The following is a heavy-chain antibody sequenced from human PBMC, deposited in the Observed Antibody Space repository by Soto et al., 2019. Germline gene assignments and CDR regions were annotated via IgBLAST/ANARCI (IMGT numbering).Heavy chain of an antibody. Sequence: GGSLRLSCAASGFTFNYHSMHWVRQAPGKGLQWVAVISYDGSSKYYTDSVTGRFTISRDNSKNILYLQMNSLRPEDTAVYSCARDREGQPHLLRLIDYWGQGTLVTVSS. CDR2: ISYDGSSK. CDR1: GFTFNYHS. D-gene: IGHD6-25*01. J-gene: IGHJ4*02. CDR3: ARDREGQPHLLRLIDY. V-gene: IGHV3-30-3*01.